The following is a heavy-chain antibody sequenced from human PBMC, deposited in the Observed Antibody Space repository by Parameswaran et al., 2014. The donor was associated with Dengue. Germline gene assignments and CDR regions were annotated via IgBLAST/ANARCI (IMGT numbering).Heavy chain of an antibody. J-gene: IGHJ4*02. D-gene: IGHD6-19*01. CDR2: ISSSSSYI. CDR3: ARVYSSGWYELFDY. Sequence: VRQAPGKGLEWVSSISSSSSYIYYADSLKGRFTISRDNAKNSLYLQMNSLRAEDTAVYYCARVYSSGWYELFDYWGQGTLVTVSS. V-gene: IGHV3-21*01.